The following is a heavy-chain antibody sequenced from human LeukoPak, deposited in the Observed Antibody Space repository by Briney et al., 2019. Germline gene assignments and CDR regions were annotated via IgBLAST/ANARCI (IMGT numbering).Heavy chain of an antibody. CDR2: IKQDGSEK. J-gene: IGHJ3*02. CDR1: GFTFSSYW. V-gene: IGHV3-7*01. D-gene: IGHD3-22*01. CDR3: ARDQSSGYSGDTFDI. Sequence: GGSLRLSCAASGFTFSSYWMSWVRQAPGKGLEWVANIKQDGSEKYYVDSVKGRFTISRDNAKNSLYLQMNSLRAEDTAVYYCARDQSSGYSGDTFDIWGQGTMVTVSS.